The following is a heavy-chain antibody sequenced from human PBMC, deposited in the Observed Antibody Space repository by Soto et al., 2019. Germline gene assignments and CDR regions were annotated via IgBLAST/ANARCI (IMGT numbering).Heavy chain of an antibody. CDR3: AKDVVDYYDSSDQPDAFDS. V-gene: IGHV3-23*01. CDR1: GFTFSSYA. CDR2: ISGSGGST. J-gene: IGHJ3*02. D-gene: IGHD3-22*01. Sequence: GGSLRLACAASGFTFSSYAMSWVRQAPGKGLEWVSAISGSGGSTYYADSVKGRFTISRDNSKNTLYLQMNSLRAEDTAVYYCAKDVVDYYDSSDQPDAFDSWGQGKMVTFSS.